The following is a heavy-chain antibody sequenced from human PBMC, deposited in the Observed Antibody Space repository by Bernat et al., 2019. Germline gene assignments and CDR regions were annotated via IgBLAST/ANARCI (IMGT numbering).Heavy chain of an antibody. CDR1: GYTFTGYY. CDR2: MNPNSGNT. J-gene: IGHJ5*02. Sequence: QVQLVQSGAEVKKPGASVKVSCKASGYTFTGYYMHWVRQAPGQGLEWMGWMNPNSGNTGYAQKFQGRVTMTRNTSISTAYMELSSLRSEDTAVYYCARGFRFRGSYYRSFDPWGQGTLVTVSS. V-gene: IGHV1-8*02. CDR3: ARGFRFRGSYYRSFDP. D-gene: IGHD1-26*01.